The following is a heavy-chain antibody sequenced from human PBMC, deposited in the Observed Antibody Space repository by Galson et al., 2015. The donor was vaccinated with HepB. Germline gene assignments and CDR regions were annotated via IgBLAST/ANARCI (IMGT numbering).Heavy chain of an antibody. D-gene: IGHD4-17*01. J-gene: IGHJ4*02. CDR1: GFTFRRYW. Sequence: LRLSCAASGFTFRRYWMNWVRQAPGKGLEWVANINQDGSEKYYVGSVEGRFTISRDNANNSLYLELSSLRAEDTALYYCARGNGDSHDYWGQGTLVTVSS. CDR2: INQDGSEK. V-gene: IGHV3-7*03. CDR3: ARGNGDSHDY.